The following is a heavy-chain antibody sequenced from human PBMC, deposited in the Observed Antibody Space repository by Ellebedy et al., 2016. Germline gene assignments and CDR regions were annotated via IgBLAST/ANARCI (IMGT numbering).Heavy chain of an antibody. J-gene: IGHJ1*01. CDR3: AKGTMDYLRH. Sequence: GGSLRLXCAPSGFTFDDYALHWVRQVPGKGLEWVSGISWNSAAIGYGETVKGRFTISRDSAKNYLYLQMNSLRVEDTALYFCAKGTMDYLRHWGQGTLVTVSS. V-gene: IGHV3-9*01. CDR2: ISWNSAAI. CDR1: GFTFDDYA. D-gene: IGHD2/OR15-2a*01.